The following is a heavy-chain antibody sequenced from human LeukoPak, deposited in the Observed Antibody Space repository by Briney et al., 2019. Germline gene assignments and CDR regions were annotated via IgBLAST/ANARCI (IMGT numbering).Heavy chain of an antibody. J-gene: IGHJ5*02. CDR2: ISSSSSYI. CDR1: GFTFSSYS. CDR3: ARDRPVTGGNWFDP. V-gene: IGHV3-21*01. Sequence: GGSLRLSCAASGFTFSSYSMNWVRQAPGKGLEWVSSISSSSSYIYYADSVKGRFTISRDNAKNSLHLQMNSLRAEDTAVYYCARDRPVTGGNWFDPWGQGTLVTVSS. D-gene: IGHD2-21*02.